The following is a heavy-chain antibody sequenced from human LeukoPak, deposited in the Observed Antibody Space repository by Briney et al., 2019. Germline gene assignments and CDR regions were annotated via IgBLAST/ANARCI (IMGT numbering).Heavy chain of an antibody. CDR1: GYTFTGYF. J-gene: IGHJ4*02. D-gene: IGHD3-9*01. V-gene: IGHV1-2*02. Sequence: ASVKVSCKASGYTFTGYFMHWVRQAPGQGLDWMGWINPNTGGTKYAQKFQGRVTMTRDTSIGTAYMELSTVTSDDTAVYYCARDLSDIFDSDYWGQGTLVTVSS. CDR2: INPNTGGT. CDR3: ARDLSDIFDSDY.